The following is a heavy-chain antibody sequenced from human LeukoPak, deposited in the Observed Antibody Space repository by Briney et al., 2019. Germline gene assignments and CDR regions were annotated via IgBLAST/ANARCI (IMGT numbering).Heavy chain of an antibody. D-gene: IGHD2-8*01. V-gene: IGHV4-39*07. CDR3: TRSTNLEAFDI. CDR2: IYYSGST. J-gene: IGHJ3*02. Sequence: PSETLSLTCTVSGGSISGSSYYWGWIRQPPGKGLEWIGSIYYSGSTYYNPSLKSRVTVSVDTSKNQCSLKLSSVTTADTAVYYCTRSTNLEAFDIWGQGTMVTVSS. CDR1: GGSISGSSYY.